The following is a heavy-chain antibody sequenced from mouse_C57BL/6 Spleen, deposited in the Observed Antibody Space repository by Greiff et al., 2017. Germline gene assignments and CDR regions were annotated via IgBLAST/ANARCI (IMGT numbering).Heavy chain of an antibody. J-gene: IGHJ2*01. CDR1: GYTFTSYW. CDR2: IHPNSGST. V-gene: IGHV1-64*01. D-gene: IGHD2-3*01. CDR3: ARLATTYYFDY. Sequence: VQLQQPGAELVKPGASVKLSCKASGYTFTSYWMHWVKQRPGQGLEWIGMIHPNSGSTNYNEKFKSKATLTVDKSSSTAYMQLSSLTSEDSAVYYCARLATTYYFDYWGQGTTLTVSS.